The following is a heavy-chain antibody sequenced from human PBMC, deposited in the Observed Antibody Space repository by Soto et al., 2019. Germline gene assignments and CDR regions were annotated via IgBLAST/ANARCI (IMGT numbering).Heavy chain of an antibody. CDR1: GFTFSSYA. V-gene: IGHV3-23*01. J-gene: IGHJ4*02. D-gene: IGHD6-19*01. CDR3: AKDRVGSGWFGKYYFDY. CDR2: ISAGVGST. Sequence: GGSLSLSCAASGFTFSSYAMSWVRKAPGKELEWVSSISAGVGSTYYADSVKGQLTISRDNSKNTLYLQMNSLGAEDTAVYYCAKDRVGSGWFGKYYFDYWGPGTLVTVSS.